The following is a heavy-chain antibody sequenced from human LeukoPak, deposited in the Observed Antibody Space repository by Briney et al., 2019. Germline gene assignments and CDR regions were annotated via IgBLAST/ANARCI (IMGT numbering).Heavy chain of an antibody. D-gene: IGHD6-13*01. Sequence: SVKVSCKASGGTFSSYAISWVRQAPGQGLEWMGGIIPIFGTANYAQEFQGRVTITTDESTSTAYMELSSLRSEDTAVYYCARDSKNSSSWYHFQHWGQGTLVTVSS. CDR3: ARDSKNSSSWYHFQH. V-gene: IGHV1-69*05. CDR2: IIPIFGTA. CDR1: GGTFSSYA. J-gene: IGHJ1*01.